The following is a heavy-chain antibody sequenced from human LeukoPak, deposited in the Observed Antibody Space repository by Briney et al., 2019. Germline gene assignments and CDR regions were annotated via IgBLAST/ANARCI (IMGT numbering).Heavy chain of an antibody. CDR1: GGSISSYY. D-gene: IGHD4-23*01. CDR3: ARVRVVTQDFDY. J-gene: IGHJ4*02. CDR2: ISHSGNT. Sequence: SETLSLTCPVSGGSISSYYWSWIRQPPGKGLEWIGFISHSGNTNYNPSLKSRVTISIDTSKSQFSLELRSVIAADTAVYYCARVRVVTQDFDYWGQGTLVTVSP. V-gene: IGHV4-59*01.